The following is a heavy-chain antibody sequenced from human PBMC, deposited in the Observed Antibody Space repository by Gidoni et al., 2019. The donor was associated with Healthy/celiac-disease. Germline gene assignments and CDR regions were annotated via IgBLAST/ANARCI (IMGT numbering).Heavy chain of an antibody. Sequence: EVQLVESGGGLVQPGRSLRLSCAASGFTFDDYAMHWVRQAPEKGLEWVSGISWNSGSIGYADSVKGRFTISRDNAKNSLYLQMNSLRAEDTALYYCAKDRVWLSMGGFDYWGQGTLVTVSS. V-gene: IGHV3-9*01. J-gene: IGHJ4*02. CDR3: AKDRVWLSMGGFDY. CDR2: ISWNSGSI. CDR1: GFTFDDYA. D-gene: IGHD3-22*01.